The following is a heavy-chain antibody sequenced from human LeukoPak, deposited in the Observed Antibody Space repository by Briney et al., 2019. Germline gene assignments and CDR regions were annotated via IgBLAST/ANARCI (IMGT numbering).Heavy chain of an antibody. CDR3: AREGSAADGFDY. CDR1: GGSFSGYY. Sequence: SETLSLTCAVYGGSFSGYYWSWIRQPPGKGLEWIGEINHSGSTNYNPSLKSRVTISVDTSKNQFSLKLSSVTAADTAVYYCAREGSAADGFDYWGQGTLVTVSS. V-gene: IGHV4-34*01. J-gene: IGHJ4*02. D-gene: IGHD2-2*01. CDR2: INHSGST.